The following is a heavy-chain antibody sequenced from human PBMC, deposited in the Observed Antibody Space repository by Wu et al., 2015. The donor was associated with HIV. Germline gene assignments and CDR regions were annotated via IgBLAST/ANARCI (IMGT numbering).Heavy chain of an antibody. J-gene: IGHJ4*01. V-gene: IGHV1-2*02. CDR1: GYTFTGYH. CDR3: ARDVVFDH. Sequence: QVQLVQSGAAVKKPGASVNVSCKTSGYTFTGYHLQWVRQAPGQGLQWVAWINPSSGDTSYGKDFQGRVTVTRDTSISTVYMELTGLTFADTAIYYCARDVVFDHVGHGTPVTVSS. D-gene: IGHD2-21*01. CDR2: INPSSGDT.